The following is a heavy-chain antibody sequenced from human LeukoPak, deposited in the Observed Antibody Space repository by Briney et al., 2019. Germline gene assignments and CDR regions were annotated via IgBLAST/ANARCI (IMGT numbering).Heavy chain of an antibody. Sequence: GGSLRLSCAASGFNFSSYSMNWVRQAPGKGLEWVSSISSSSSFIYYADSVKGRFTISRDNAKNSLYLQMNSLRAEDTAVYYCARDPPLGSCSTISCPHLDYWGQGTLVTVSS. CDR1: GFNFSSYS. CDR2: ISSSSSFI. D-gene: IGHD2-2*01. V-gene: IGHV3-21*01. CDR3: ARDPPLGSCSTISCPHLDY. J-gene: IGHJ4*02.